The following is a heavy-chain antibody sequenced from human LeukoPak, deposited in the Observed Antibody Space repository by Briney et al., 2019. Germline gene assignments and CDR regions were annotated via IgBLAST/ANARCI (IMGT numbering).Heavy chain of an antibody. D-gene: IGHD5-18*01. CDR1: GFTFSSYA. V-gene: IGHV3-23*01. Sequence: GGSLRLSCAASGFTFSSYAMSWVRQAPGKGLEWVSVISGSGGSTYYADSVKGRFTISRDDSKNTLYLQMNSLRAEDTAVYYCARVWIQLWPDYFDYWGQGTLVTVSS. J-gene: IGHJ4*02. CDR3: ARVWIQLWPDYFDY. CDR2: ISGSGGST.